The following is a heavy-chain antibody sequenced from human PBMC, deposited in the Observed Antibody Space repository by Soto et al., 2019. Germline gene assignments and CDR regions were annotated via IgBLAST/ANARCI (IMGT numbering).Heavy chain of an antibody. Sequence: GGSLRLSCAASGFTFDDYAMHWVRQAPGKGLEWVSGISWNSGSIGYADSVKGRFTISRDNAKNSLYLQMNSLRAEDTALYYCAKDMDFGVVTSYYYGMDVWGQGTTVTVSS. V-gene: IGHV3-9*01. CDR3: AKDMDFGVVTSYYYGMDV. D-gene: IGHD3-3*01. J-gene: IGHJ6*02. CDR1: GFTFDDYA. CDR2: ISWNSGSI.